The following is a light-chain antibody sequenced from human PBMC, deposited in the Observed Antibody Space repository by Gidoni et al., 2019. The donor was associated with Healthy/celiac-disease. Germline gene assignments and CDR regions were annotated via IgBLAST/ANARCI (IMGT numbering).Light chain of an antibody. J-gene: IGKJ2*01. CDR3: QQGYSTPRT. CDR2: DAS. CDR1: QSISSY. V-gene: IGKV1-39*01. Sequence: DIQMTQSPSSLSASVGDRVTITCRASQSISSYLYWYQQKPGKAPKLLIYDASSWQSGVPSRFSGSGSGTDFTLTISSLQPEDFATYYCQQGYSTPRTFGQGTKLEIK.